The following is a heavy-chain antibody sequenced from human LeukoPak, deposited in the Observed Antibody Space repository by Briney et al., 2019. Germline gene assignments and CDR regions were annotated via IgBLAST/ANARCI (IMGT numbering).Heavy chain of an antibody. V-gene: IGHV4-34*01. CDR2: INHRGST. CDR3: ARARYGSGSLDS. Sequence: PSETLSVTCAVYGESFSGHYWTWIHQPPGRGLEWIGEINHRGSTTSNPSLNNRVTISVDTSKNQFSLKVTSVTAADTAVYYCARARYGSGSLDSWGQGTLVTVSS. J-gene: IGHJ4*02. D-gene: IGHD3-10*01. CDR1: GESFSGHY.